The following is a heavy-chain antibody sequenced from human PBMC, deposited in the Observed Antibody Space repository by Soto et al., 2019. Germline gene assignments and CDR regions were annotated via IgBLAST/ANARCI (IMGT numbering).Heavy chain of an antibody. CDR1: GYSISSGYY. CDR2: IYHSGST. D-gene: IGHD5-18*01. CDR3: ARVRDTAMVVYYFDY. V-gene: IGHV4-38-2*01. Sequence: SLTCAVSGYSISSGYYWGWIRQPPGKGLEWIGSIYHSGSTYYNPSLKSRVTISVDTSKNQFSLKLSSVTAADTAVDYCARVRDTAMVVYYFDYWGQGTLVTVSS. J-gene: IGHJ4*02.